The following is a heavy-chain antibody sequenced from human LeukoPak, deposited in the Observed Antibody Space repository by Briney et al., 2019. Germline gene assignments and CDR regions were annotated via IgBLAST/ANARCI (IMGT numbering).Heavy chain of an antibody. CDR2: IIPIFCTA. CDR3: ASPPEIQTKTRFYFDY. Sequence: ASVKVSCKASGGTFSSYAISWVRQAPGQGLEWMGGIIPIFCTAKYEQKFQGRVTITADESTSTAYMELSSLRSEDTAVYYCASPPEIQTKTRFYFDYWGQGTLVTVSS. D-gene: IGHD1-14*01. CDR1: GGTFSSYA. V-gene: IGHV1-69*01. J-gene: IGHJ4*02.